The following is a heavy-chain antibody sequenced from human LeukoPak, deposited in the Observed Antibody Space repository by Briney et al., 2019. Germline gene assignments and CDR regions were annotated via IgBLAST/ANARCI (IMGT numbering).Heavy chain of an antibody. CDR3: ARGPSDSSGWYAGFDY. J-gene: IGHJ4*02. CDR2: IWYDGSNK. V-gene: IGHV3-33*01. Sequence: GGSLRLSCAASGFTFSSYGMHWVRQAPGKGREWVAVIWYDGSNKYYADSVKGRFTISRDNSKNTLYLQMNSLRAEDTAVYYCARGPSDSSGWYAGFDYWGQGTLVTVSS. D-gene: IGHD6-19*01. CDR1: GFTFSSYG.